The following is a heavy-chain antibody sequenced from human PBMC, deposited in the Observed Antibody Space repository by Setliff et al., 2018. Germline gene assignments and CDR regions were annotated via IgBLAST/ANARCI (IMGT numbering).Heavy chain of an antibody. Sequence: EASVKVSCKASGGTFSSYGISWVRQAPGQGLEWMGGTIPIFGTANYAHKFQGRVTIITDESTSTAYMELSSLRSEDTAVYYCAREGVDSRSSTDYRYYMDVWGKGTTVTVSS. CDR2: TIPIFGTA. D-gene: IGHD3-22*01. V-gene: IGHV1-69*05. CDR1: GGTFSSYG. CDR3: AREGVDSRSSTDYRYYMDV. J-gene: IGHJ6*03.